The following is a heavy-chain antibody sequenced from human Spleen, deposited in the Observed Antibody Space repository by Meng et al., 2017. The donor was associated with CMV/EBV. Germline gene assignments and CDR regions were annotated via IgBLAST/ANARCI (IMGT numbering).Heavy chain of an antibody. J-gene: IGHJ6*02. D-gene: IGHD1/OR15-1a*01. V-gene: IGHV3-30*02. CDR3: ARELEQQLSGMDV. CDR2: IRYDGSNK. Sequence: GESLKISCAASGFTFSSYGMHWVRQAPGKGLEWVAFIRYDGSNKYYADSVKGRFTISRDNSKNTLYLQMNSLRSDDTAVYYCARELEQQLSGMDVWGQGTTVTVSS. CDR1: GFTFSSYG.